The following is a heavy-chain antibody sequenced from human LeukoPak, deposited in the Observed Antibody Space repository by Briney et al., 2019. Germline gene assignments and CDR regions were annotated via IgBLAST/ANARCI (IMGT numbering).Heavy chain of an antibody. CDR2: IYYSGST. D-gene: IGHD3-22*01. CDR3: ARVRGYYDSSGYDY. J-gene: IGHJ4*02. V-gene: IGHV4-59*01. Sequence: SETLSLTCTVSGGPISSYYLSWIRQPPGKGLEWIGYIYYSGSTNYNPSLKSRVAISVDTSRNQFSLKLRSVTAADTAVYYCARVRGYYDSSGYDYWGQGTLVTVSS. CDR1: GGPISSYY.